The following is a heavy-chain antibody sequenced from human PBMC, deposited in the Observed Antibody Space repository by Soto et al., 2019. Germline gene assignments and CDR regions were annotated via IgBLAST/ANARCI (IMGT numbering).Heavy chain of an antibody. V-gene: IGHV1-2*04. CDR2: INPNSGGT. Sequence: ASVKVSCKASGYTFTGYYMHWVRQAPGQGLEWMGWINPNSGGTNYAQKFQGWVTMTRDTSISTAYMELSRLRSDDTAVYYCATGVVAATYAFDIWGQGTMVTVSS. CDR3: ATGVVAATYAFDI. CDR1: GYTFTGYY. D-gene: IGHD2-15*01. J-gene: IGHJ3*02.